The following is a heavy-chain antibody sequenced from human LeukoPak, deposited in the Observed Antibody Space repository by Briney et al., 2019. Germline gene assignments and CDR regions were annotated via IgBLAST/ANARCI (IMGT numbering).Heavy chain of an antibody. V-gene: IGHV4-39*07. CDR2: IYYSGST. Sequence: PSETLSLNCTVSGGSISSSSYYWGWIRQPPGKGLEWIGSIYYSGSTYYNPSLKSRVTISVDTSKNQFSLKLSSVTAADTAVYYCARDRGRELGYLGQGTLVTVSS. J-gene: IGHJ4*02. CDR1: GGSISSSSYY. D-gene: IGHD1-26*01. CDR3: ARDRGRELGY.